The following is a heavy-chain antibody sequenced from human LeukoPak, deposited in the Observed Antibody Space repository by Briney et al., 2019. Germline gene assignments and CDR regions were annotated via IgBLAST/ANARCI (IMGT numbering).Heavy chain of an antibody. V-gene: IGHV3-13*01. CDR3: ARGSSGFTGFDY. J-gene: IGHJ4*02. CDR1: GFTFSSYD. D-gene: IGHD6-19*01. CDR2: IGTAGDT. Sequence: GGSLRLSCAASGFTFSSYDMYWVRQATGKGLEWVSVIGTAGDTYYPGSVRGRYTISREKAKNSLYLQMNSLRAGDTAVYYCARGSSGFTGFDYWGQGTLVTVSS.